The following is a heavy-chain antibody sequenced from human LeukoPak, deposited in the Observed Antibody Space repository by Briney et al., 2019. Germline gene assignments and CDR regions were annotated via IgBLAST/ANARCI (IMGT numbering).Heavy chain of an antibody. V-gene: IGHV1-69*05. CDR1: RGTFSSYA. CDR2: IIPIFGTA. Sequence: ASVKVSCKASRGTFSSYAISWVRQAPGQGLEWTGGIIPIFGTANYAQKFQGRVTITTDESTSTAYMELSSLRSEDTAVYYCARAKGLVAATPVYWGQGTLVTVSS. CDR3: ARAKGLVAATPVY. J-gene: IGHJ4*02. D-gene: IGHD2-15*01.